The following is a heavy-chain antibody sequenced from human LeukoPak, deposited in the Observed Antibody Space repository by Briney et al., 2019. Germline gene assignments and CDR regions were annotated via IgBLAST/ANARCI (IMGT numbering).Heavy chain of an antibody. Sequence: GGSLRLSCAASGFTFSSYAMSWVRQAPGKGLEWVSAISGSGGSTYYADSVKGRFTISRDNSKNTLYLQMNSLRAEDTAVYYCAKDPPHYYDSSGYTTHWGQGTLVTVSS. D-gene: IGHD3-22*01. CDR1: GFTFSSYA. CDR3: AKDPPHYYDSSGYTTH. CDR2: ISGSGGST. J-gene: IGHJ4*02. V-gene: IGHV3-23*01.